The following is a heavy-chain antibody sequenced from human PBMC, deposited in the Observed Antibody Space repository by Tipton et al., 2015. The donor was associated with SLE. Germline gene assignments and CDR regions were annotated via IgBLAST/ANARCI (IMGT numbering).Heavy chain of an antibody. CDR1: GFTVSRHY. J-gene: IGHJ6*02. D-gene: IGHD5-12*01. V-gene: IGHV3-53*05. CDR2: IYSGGTT. Sequence: SLRLSCAASGFTVSRHYMTWVRQAPGKGLEWVSFIYSGGTTSYADSLKGRFTVSRDNSKNTLYLQTNSLRTEDTAVYYCARGGTNGGYDLDYYYGMDVWGQGTTVIVSS. CDR3: ARGGTNGGYDLDYYYGMDV.